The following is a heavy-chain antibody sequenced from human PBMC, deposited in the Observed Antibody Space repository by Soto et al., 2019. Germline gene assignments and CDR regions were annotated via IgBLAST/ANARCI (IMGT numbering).Heavy chain of an antibody. CDR2: IIPIFGTA. Sequence: SVKVSCKASGSTFSSYAISWVRQAPGQGLEWMGGIIPIFGTANYAQKFQGRVTITADESTSTAYMELSSLRSEDTAVYYCASFDCSSTSCSLGSLDHWGQGTLVTVSS. J-gene: IGHJ4*02. CDR1: GSTFSSYA. CDR3: ASFDCSSTSCSLGSLDH. V-gene: IGHV1-69*13. D-gene: IGHD2-2*01.